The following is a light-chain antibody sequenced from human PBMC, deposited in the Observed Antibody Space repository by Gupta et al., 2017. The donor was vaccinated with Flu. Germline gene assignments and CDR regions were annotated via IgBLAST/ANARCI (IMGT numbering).Light chain of an antibody. CDR3: QQYNNWPPYT. J-gene: IGKJ2*01. CDR1: QSVSSN. Sequence: ATLSVSPGERATLSCRASQSVSSNLAWYQQKPGQAPRLLIYGASTRDTGIPARFSGSGSGTEFTLTISSRQSEDFAVYYWQQYNNWPPYTFGQGTXLEIK. CDR2: GAS. V-gene: IGKV3-15*01.